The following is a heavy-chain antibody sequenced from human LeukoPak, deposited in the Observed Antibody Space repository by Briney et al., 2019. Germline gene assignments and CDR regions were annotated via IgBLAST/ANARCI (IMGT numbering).Heavy chain of an antibody. CDR1: GFTFDDYA. CDR2: ISGDGSRT. J-gene: IGHJ4*02. CDR3: AKVRPTRFVESSGWLELGY. V-gene: IGHV3-43*02. D-gene: IGHD6-19*01. Sequence: GGSLRLSCAASGFTFDDYAMHWVRQTPGKGLEWVSLISGDGSRTYYADSVTGRFTISRDKSKHSLYLQMNSLRTEDTAFYYCAKVRPTRFVESSGWLELGYWGQGTLVTVSS.